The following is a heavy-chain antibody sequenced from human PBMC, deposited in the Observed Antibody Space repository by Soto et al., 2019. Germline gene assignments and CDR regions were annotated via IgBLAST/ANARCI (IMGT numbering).Heavy chain of an antibody. CDR2: ISYDGSNK. Sequence: PGGSLRLSCAASGFTFSSYGMHWVRQAPGKGLEWVAVISYDGSNKYYADSVKGRFTISRDNSKNTLYLQMNSLRAEDTAVYYCAKDHNYYDSSGYYSAGAFDIWGQGTMVTVS. D-gene: IGHD3-22*01. V-gene: IGHV3-30*18. J-gene: IGHJ3*02. CDR1: GFTFSSYG. CDR3: AKDHNYYDSSGYYSAGAFDI.